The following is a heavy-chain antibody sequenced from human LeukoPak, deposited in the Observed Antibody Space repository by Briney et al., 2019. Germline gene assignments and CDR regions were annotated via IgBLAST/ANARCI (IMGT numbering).Heavy chain of an antibody. V-gene: IGHV4-39*07. CDR2: IYYSGST. CDR3: ARDRDLENFDY. J-gene: IGHJ4*02. CDR1: GGSISSSTYY. D-gene: IGHD1-1*01. Sequence: SETLSLTCTVSGGSISSSTYYWGWIRQPPGKGLEWIGSIYYSGSTYYNASLKSRVTISVDTSKNQFSLSVRSVTAADSAVYYCARDRDLENFDYWGQGTLVTVSS.